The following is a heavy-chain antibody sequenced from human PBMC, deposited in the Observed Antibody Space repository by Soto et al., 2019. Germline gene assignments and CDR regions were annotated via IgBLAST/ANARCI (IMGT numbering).Heavy chain of an antibody. Sequence: GASVKVSCKASGGTFSSYAISWVRQAPGQGLEWMGGIIPIFGTANYAQKFQGRVTITADESTSTAYMELSSLRSEDTAVYYCGRPTVAATPPYYYYYGMDVWGQGTTVTVSS. D-gene: IGHD2-15*01. CDR1: GGTFSSYA. CDR3: GRPTVAATPPYYYYYGMDV. CDR2: IIPIFGTA. V-gene: IGHV1-69*13. J-gene: IGHJ6*02.